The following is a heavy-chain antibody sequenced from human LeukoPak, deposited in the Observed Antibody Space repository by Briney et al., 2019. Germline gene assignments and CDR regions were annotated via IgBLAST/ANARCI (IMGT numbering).Heavy chain of an antibody. Sequence: SETLSLTCAVYGGSFSGYYWSWIRQPPGKGLEWIGEINHSGSTNYNPSLKSRVTISVDTSKNQFSLKLSSVTAADTAVYYCASRAGRYFDWLSSAFDYWGQGTLVTVSS. J-gene: IGHJ4*02. D-gene: IGHD3-9*01. CDR2: INHSGST. V-gene: IGHV4-34*01. CDR3: ASRAGRYFDWLSSAFDY. CDR1: GGSFSGYY.